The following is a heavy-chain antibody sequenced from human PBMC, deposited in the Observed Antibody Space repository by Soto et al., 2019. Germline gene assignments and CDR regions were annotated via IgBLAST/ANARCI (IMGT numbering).Heavy chain of an antibody. Sequence: SETLSLTCAVYGGSFSGYYWTWIRRPPGKGLEWIGYIYHSGSASYNPSLKSRVTISVDGSKNHFSLQLSSVTAADTAVYYCARGRLLPAVNFDYWGQGALVTVSS. CDR3: ARGRLLPAVNFDY. CDR1: GGSFSGYY. CDR2: IYHSGSA. J-gene: IGHJ4*02. V-gene: IGHV4-34*01. D-gene: IGHD2-2*01.